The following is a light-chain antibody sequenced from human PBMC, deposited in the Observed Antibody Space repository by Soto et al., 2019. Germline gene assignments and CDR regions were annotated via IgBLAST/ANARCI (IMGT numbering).Light chain of an antibody. J-gene: IGKJ5*01. Sequence: EIVLTQSPGTLSLSPGERATLSCRASQSVSSSYLAWYQQKPGQAPRLLIYGASSRATGIPDRFSGSGCGTEFTLTIRRLEPEDYAVYYCQQYGSSPRTFGQGTRLEIK. CDR1: QSVSSSY. CDR2: GAS. CDR3: QQYGSSPRT. V-gene: IGKV3-20*01.